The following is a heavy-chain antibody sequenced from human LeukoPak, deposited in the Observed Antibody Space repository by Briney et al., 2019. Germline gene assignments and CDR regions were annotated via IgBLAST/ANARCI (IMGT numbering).Heavy chain of an antibody. D-gene: IGHD3-10*01. CDR2: IYYSGTT. V-gene: IGHV4-39*07. CDR3: ARGGFYGHPFDF. Sequence: PSETLSLTCTVSGGSISSGDYYWSWIRQPPGKGLEWIGSIYYSGTTYYNPSLESRVSISVDTSNNQVSLNLNSVTAADTAVYFCARGGFYGHPFDFGGQGTLVTVSS. CDR1: GGSISSGDYY. J-gene: IGHJ4*02.